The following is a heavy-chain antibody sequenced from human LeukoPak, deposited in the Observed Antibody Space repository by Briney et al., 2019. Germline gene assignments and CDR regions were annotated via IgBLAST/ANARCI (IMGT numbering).Heavy chain of an antibody. CDR2: INHDASKK. CDR3: ARDPSWGSLDI. Sequence: GGSLRLSCAASGFTFSVHGINWVRQAPGKGLEGVAIINHDASKKYYVDSVKGRFTISRDNAENLLYVQINSLRADDTAVYYCARDPSWGSLDIWGHGTLVTVS. D-gene: IGHD3-16*01. V-gene: IGHV3-7*01. CDR1: GFTFSVHG. J-gene: IGHJ3*02.